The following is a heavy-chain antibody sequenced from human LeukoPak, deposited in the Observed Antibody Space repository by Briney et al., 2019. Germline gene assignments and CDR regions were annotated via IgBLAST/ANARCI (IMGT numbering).Heavy chain of an antibody. J-gene: IGHJ3*01. V-gene: IGHV4-61*02. CDR2: IYTSGGT. Sequence: ASETLSLTCTVAGSSISNLDYYWTWIRQPAGKRLEWIGRIYTSGGTNYNPSLKSRVTMSVDKSKNQISLNLASLTAADTALYYCAGRGSSSGTFDVWGPGTFVTVSS. CDR1: GSSISNLDYY. D-gene: IGHD2-2*01. CDR3: AGRGSSSGTFDV.